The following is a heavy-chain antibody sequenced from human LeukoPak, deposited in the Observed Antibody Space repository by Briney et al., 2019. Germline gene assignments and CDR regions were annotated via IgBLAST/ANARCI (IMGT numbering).Heavy chain of an antibody. V-gene: IGHV5-51*01. J-gene: IGHJ4*02. Sequence: GESLKISCKGSGYSFTSYWIGWVRQMPGKGLEWMGIIYPGDSDTRYSPSFQGQVTISADKSISTAYLQWSSLKASDTAMYYCARQRYCSSTSCSYFDYWGQGTLVTVPS. D-gene: IGHD2-2*01. CDR3: ARQRYCSSTSCSYFDY. CDR2: IYPGDSDT. CDR1: GYSFTSYW.